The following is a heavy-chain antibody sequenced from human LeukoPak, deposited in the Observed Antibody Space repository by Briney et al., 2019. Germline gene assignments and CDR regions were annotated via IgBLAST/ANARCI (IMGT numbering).Heavy chain of an antibody. J-gene: IGHJ4*02. CDR2: ISSSSSYI. Sequence: GGSLRLSCAASGFSFSDSYMTWVRQAPGKGPEWVSSISSSSSYIYYADSVKGRFTISRDNAKNSLYLQMNSLRAEDTAVYYCARDRENYYDSSGGFDYWGQGTLVTVSS. D-gene: IGHD3-22*01. V-gene: IGHV3-21*01. CDR3: ARDRENYYDSSGGFDY. CDR1: GFSFSDSY.